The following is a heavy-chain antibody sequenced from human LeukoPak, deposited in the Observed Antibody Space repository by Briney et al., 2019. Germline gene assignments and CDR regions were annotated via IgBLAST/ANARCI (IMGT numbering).Heavy chain of an antibody. D-gene: IGHD3-10*01. CDR2: ISAYNGKT. J-gene: IGHJ4*02. Sequence: ASVKVSCKASGYTFTSYGITWVLQAPGQGLEWMGWISAYNGKTNYAQRFQGRVTMTTETSTSTAYMELRSLRSDDAAVYYCARIDLAYGSGTYYTSYFGYWGQGTLVTVSS. CDR1: GYTFTSYG. V-gene: IGHV1-18*01. CDR3: ARIDLAYGSGTYYTSYFGY.